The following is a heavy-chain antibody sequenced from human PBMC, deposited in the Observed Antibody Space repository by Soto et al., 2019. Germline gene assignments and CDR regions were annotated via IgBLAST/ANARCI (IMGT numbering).Heavy chain of an antibody. J-gene: IGHJ6*02. CDR2: INPNSGGT. V-gene: IGHV1-2*02. CDR1: GYTFTGYY. Sequence: ASVEVSCKASGYTFTGYYMHWVLQAPGQGLEWMGWINPNSGGTNYAQKFQGRVTMTRDTSISTAYMELSRLRSDDTAVYYCATTDKVGDGYNSIFYYYYYGMDVWGQGTTVTVSS. D-gene: IGHD5-12*01. CDR3: ATTDKVGDGYNSIFYYYYYGMDV.